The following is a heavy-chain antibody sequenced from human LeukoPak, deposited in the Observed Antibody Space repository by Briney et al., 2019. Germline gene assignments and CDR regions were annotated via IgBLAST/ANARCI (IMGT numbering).Heavy chain of an antibody. V-gene: IGHV1-69*01. J-gene: IGHJ6*03. D-gene: IGHD3-22*01. CDR3: AREVPLDSLVARYYMDV. Sequence: ASVKVSCKASGGTFSSYAISWVRQAPGQGLEWMGGIIPIFGTANYAQKFQGRVTITADESTSTAYMELSSLRSDDTAVYYCAREVPLDSLVARYYMDVWGKGTTVTVSS. CDR1: GGTFSSYA. CDR2: IIPIFGTA.